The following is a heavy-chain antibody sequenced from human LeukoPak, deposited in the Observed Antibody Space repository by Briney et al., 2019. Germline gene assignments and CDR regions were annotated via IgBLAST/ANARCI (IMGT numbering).Heavy chain of an antibody. Sequence: SETLSLTCAVYGGSFSGYYWSWIRQPPGKGLEWIGEINHSGSTNYNPSLKSRVTISVDTSENQFSLKLSSVTAADTAVYYCARRPYYYDSSGYYSFDYWGQGTLVTVSS. D-gene: IGHD3-22*01. V-gene: IGHV4-34*01. CDR2: INHSGST. J-gene: IGHJ4*02. CDR1: GGSFSGYY. CDR3: ARRPYYYDSSGYYSFDY.